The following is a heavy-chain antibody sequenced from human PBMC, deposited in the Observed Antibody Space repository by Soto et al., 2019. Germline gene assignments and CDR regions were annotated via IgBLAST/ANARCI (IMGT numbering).Heavy chain of an antibody. CDR3: ARDLTGSHYYYGMDV. J-gene: IGHJ6*02. CDR1: GGSISSGGYY. D-gene: IGHD3-16*01. CDR2: IYYSGST. Sequence: KTSETLSLTCTVSGGSISSGGYYWSWIRQHPGKGLEWIGYIYYSGSTYYNPSLKSRVTISVDTSKNQFSLKLSSVTAADTAVYYCARDLTGSHYYYGMDVWGQGTTVTVSS. V-gene: IGHV4-31*03.